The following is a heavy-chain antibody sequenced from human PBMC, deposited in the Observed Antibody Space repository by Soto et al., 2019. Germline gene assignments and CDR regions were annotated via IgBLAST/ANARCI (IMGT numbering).Heavy chain of an antibody. V-gene: IGHV2-5*02. J-gene: IGHJ4*02. CDR3: AHRVLRTVFGLVTTTAIYFDF. CDR1: GFSLTTSGVG. Sequence: QITLNESGPTQVKPRQTLTLTCTFSGFSLTTSGVGVGWIRQSPGKAPERLALIYWDDDKRYSPSLKSRLTITKDTSKNQVVLTMADLDPADTATYYCAHRVLRTVFGLVTTTAIYFDFWGQGTPVAGSS. D-gene: IGHD3-3*01. CDR2: IYWDDDK.